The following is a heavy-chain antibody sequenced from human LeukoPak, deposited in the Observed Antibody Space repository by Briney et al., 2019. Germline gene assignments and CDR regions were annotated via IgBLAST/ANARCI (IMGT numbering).Heavy chain of an antibody. CDR3: TTADYCSSTSCYTQEDY. Sequence: GGSLRLSCAASGFTFSNAWMSWVRQAPGKGLEWVGRIKSKTDGGTTDYAAPVKGRLTISRDDSKNTLYLQMNSLKTEDTAVYYCTTADYCSSTSCYTQEDYWGQGTLVTVSS. CDR2: IKSKTDGGTT. J-gene: IGHJ4*02. D-gene: IGHD2-2*02. V-gene: IGHV3-15*01. CDR1: GFTFSNAW.